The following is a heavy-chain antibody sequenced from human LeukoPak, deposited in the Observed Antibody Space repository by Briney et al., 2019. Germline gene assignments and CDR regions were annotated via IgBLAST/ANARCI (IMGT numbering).Heavy chain of an antibody. V-gene: IGHV4-39*07. CDR2: INHSGST. D-gene: IGHD5-18*01. Sequence: PSETLSLTCTVSGGSISSSSYYWGWIRQPPGKGLEWIGEINHSGSTNYNPSLKSRVTISVDTSKNQFSLKLSSVTAADTAVYYCARGERLRGYSYGSYWYGMDVWGQGTTVTVSS. CDR3: ARGERLRGYSYGSYWYGMDV. J-gene: IGHJ6*02. CDR1: GGSISSSSYY.